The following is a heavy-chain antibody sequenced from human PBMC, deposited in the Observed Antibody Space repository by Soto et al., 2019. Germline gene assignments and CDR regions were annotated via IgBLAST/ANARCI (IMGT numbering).Heavy chain of an antibody. CDR2: IYYSGST. D-gene: IGHD6-6*01. V-gene: IGHV4-39*01. CDR3: ARRGSSSGRPYYFDY. Sequence: PSETLSLTCTVSGGSISSSSYYWGWIRQPPGKGLEWIGSIYYSGSTYYNPSLKSRVTISVDTSKNQFSLKLSSVTAADTAVYYCARRGSSSGRPYYFDYWGQGTLVTVSS. J-gene: IGHJ4*02. CDR1: GGSISSSSYY.